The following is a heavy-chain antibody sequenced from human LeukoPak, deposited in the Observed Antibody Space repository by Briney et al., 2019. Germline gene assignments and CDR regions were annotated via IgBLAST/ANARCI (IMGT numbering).Heavy chain of an antibody. V-gene: IGHV3-30*18. J-gene: IGHJ4*02. Sequence: GGSLRLSCAASGFTFSNYGMHWVRQAPGKGLEWVALISYDERNKFYVDSVKGRFTISRENSKNTLYLQMNSLRADDTAVYHCAKGGDRDGYNYADYWGQGTLVTVSS. CDR2: ISYDERNK. CDR1: GFTFSNYG. D-gene: IGHD5-24*01. CDR3: AKGGDRDGYNYADY.